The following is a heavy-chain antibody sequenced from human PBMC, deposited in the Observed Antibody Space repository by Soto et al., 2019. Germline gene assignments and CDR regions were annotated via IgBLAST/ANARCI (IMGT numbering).Heavy chain of an antibody. Sequence: QLVESGGGLVKPGGSLTLSCAASGFTFRDAWMTWVRQAPGKGLEWVGRIKNIPAGGTTDFAAPVKGRFTISRDYSKNTLYLHMNSLKREDTAVYYCTTDQDGSGSYYRALCTWGQGTLVTVSS. J-gene: IGHJ5*02. D-gene: IGHD3-10*01. CDR2: IKNIPAGGTT. V-gene: IGHV3-15*01. CDR1: GFTFRDAW. CDR3: TTDQDGSGSYYRALCT.